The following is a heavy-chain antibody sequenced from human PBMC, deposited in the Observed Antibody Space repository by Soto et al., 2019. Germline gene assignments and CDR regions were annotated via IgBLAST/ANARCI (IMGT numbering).Heavy chain of an antibody. V-gene: IGHV4-39*01. CDR1: GDSITTSSYY. D-gene: IGHD1-26*01. CDR2: IHYRGST. J-gene: IGHJ3*02. Sequence: QLQLQESGPGLAKPSETLSLVCTVSGDSITTSSYYWGWIRQAPGKGLEWMATIHYRGSTYYTPSPEXRXTXXVDRSKNQFSLRLSSVTAADTAVYYCARHLRGRLRLDHFDIWRQGTMVTVSS. CDR3: ARHLRGRLRLDHFDI.